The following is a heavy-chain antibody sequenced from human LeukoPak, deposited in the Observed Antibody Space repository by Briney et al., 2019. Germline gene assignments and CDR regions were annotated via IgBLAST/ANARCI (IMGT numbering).Heavy chain of an antibody. V-gene: IGHV4-59*08. CDR2: IYYSGST. CDR3: ARPLWFGELGSFGY. D-gene: IGHD3-10*01. CDR1: GGSISSYY. J-gene: IGHJ4*02. Sequence: SETLSLTCTVSGGSISSYYWSWIRQPPGKGLEWIGYIYYSGSTNYNPSLKSRVTISVDTSKNQFSLKLSSVTAADTAVYYCARPLWFGELGSFGYWGQGTLVTVSS.